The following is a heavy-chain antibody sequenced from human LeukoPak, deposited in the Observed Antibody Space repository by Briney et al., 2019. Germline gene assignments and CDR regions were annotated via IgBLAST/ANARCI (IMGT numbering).Heavy chain of an antibody. J-gene: IGHJ4*02. D-gene: IGHD5-12*01. Sequence: PGGSLRLSCAASGFTFSDYYMSWIRQAPGKGLEWVSYVSGSSSYTNYADSVKGRFTISRDNAKNSPYLQMNSLRAEDTAVYYCARGGYAVAFDYWGQGTLVTVSS. CDR2: VSGSSSYT. V-gene: IGHV3-11*05. CDR3: ARGGYAVAFDY. CDR1: GFTFSDYY.